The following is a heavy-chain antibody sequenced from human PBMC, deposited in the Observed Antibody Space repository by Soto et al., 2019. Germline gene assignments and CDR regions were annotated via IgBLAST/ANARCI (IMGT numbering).Heavy chain of an antibody. Sequence: EVQLVESGGGLVQPGGSLRLSCAASGFTFSSYSMNWVRQAPGKGPEWVSYISSSSSTIYYADSVKGRFTISRDNAKNSLYLQMNSLRAEDTAVYYCARDLNYGPFDYWGQGTLVTVSS. V-gene: IGHV3-48*01. CDR2: ISSSSSTI. J-gene: IGHJ4*02. D-gene: IGHD4-17*01. CDR1: GFTFSSYS. CDR3: ARDLNYGPFDY.